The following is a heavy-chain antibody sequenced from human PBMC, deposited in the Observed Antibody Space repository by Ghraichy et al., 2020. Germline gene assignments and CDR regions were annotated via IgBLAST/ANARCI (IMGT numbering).Heavy chain of an antibody. J-gene: IGHJ4*01. Sequence: SETLSLTCSVSGGSVSSGSYYWSRIRQPPGKGLEWIGYIYYSGSSNYNPSLKSRVTISADTSKNQFSLKLSSVTAADTAVYYCAREARGILTGRRGFDYWCQEPWSPSPQ. CDR1: GGSVSSGSYY. D-gene: IGHD3-9*01. CDR3: AREARGILTGRRGFDY. V-gene: IGHV4-61*01. CDR2: IYYSGSS.